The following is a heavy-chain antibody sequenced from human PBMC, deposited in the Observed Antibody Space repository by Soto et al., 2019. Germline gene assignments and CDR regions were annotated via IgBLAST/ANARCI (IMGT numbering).Heavy chain of an antibody. CDR1: GFTFSSYP. V-gene: IGHV3-48*02. J-gene: IGHJ4*02. CDR2: IRSTSSST. CDR3: ARDEVWAFDY. Sequence: GGSLRLSCVASGFTFSSYPMNWVRQAPGKGLEWISNIRSTSSSTDYADSVKGRFTISRDNAKNSLYLQMSSLRDEDTAVYYCARDEVWAFDYWGQGALVTVYS. D-gene: IGHD7-27*01.